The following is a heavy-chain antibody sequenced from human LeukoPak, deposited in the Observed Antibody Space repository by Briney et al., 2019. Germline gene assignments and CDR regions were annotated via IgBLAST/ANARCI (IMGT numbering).Heavy chain of an antibody. CDR1: GGSISSSSYY. CDR2: IYYSGST. D-gene: IGHD2-21*02. Sequence: SETLSLTCTVSGGSISSSSYYWGWIRQPPGKGLEWIGSIYYSGSTYYNPSLKSRVTISLDTSKNQFSLKLSSVTAADTAVYYCARRGNCGGDCYPLWYFDYWGQGTLVTVSS. V-gene: IGHV4-39*07. J-gene: IGHJ4*02. CDR3: ARRGNCGGDCYPLWYFDY.